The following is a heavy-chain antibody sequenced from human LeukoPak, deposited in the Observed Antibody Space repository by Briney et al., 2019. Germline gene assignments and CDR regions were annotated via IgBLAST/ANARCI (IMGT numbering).Heavy chain of an antibody. Sequence: PGGSLRLSCAASGFTFNDYGMSWVRQAPGKGLEWVSGINWNGGRTGYADSMKGRFTISRDNAKNSLYLQVNSLRAEDTALYYCARNFGGGDSSGPYYWGQGTLVTVSS. CDR2: INWNGGRT. D-gene: IGHD3-22*01. J-gene: IGHJ4*02. CDR3: ARNFGGGDSSGPYY. V-gene: IGHV3-20*04. CDR1: GFTFNDYG.